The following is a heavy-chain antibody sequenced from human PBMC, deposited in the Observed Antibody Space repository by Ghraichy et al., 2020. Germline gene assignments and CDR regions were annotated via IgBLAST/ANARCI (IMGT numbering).Heavy chain of an antibody. CDR3: ARAGPGIAAADAPYYYNGMDV. J-gene: IGHJ6*02. Sequence: SETLSLTCAVYGGSFSGYYWSWIRQPPGKGLEWIGEINHSGSTNYNPSLKSRVNISVDTSKNQFSLKLSSVTAADTAVYYCARAGPGIAAADAPYYYNGMDVWGQGTTVTVSS. CDR2: INHSGST. CDR1: GGSFSGYY. V-gene: IGHV4-34*01. D-gene: IGHD6-13*01.